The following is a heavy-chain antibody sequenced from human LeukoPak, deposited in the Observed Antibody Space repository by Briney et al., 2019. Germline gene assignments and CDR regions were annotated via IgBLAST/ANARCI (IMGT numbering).Heavy chain of an antibody. D-gene: IGHD1-7*01. J-gene: IGHJ4*02. V-gene: IGHV3-30*03. CDR3: AGDGALYNWNYEVLDY. CDR2: ISYDGSNK. Sequence: GRSLRLSCAASGFTFSSYGMLWVRQAPGKGLEWVAVISYDGSNKYYADSVKGRFTISRDNSKNTLYLQMNSLRAEDTAVYYCAGDGALYNWNYEVLDYWGQGTLVTVSS. CDR1: GFTFSSYG.